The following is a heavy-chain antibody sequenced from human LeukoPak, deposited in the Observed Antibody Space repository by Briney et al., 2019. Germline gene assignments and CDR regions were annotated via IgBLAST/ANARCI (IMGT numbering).Heavy chain of an antibody. CDR1: GGTFSSYA. CDR3: ARDGGLLWFGELFDY. D-gene: IGHD3-10*01. CDR2: IIPILGIA. J-gene: IGHJ4*02. V-gene: IGHV1-69*04. Sequence: SVKVSCTASGGTFSSYAISWVRQAPGQGLEWMGRIIPILGIANYAQKFQGRVTITADKSTSTAYMELSSLRSEDTAVYYCARDGGLLWFGELFDYWGQGTLVTVSS.